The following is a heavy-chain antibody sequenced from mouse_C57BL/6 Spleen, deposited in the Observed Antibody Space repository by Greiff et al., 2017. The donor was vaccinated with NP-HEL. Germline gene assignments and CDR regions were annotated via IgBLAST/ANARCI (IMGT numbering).Heavy chain of an antibody. CDR1: GYTFTSYG. D-gene: IGHD2-4*01. CDR3: ARASYDYDPFDY. J-gene: IGHJ2*01. V-gene: IGHV1-81*01. Sequence: QVQLQQSGAELARPGASVKLSCKASGYTFTSYGISWVKQRTGQGLEWIGEIYPRSGNTYYNEKFKGKATLTADKSSSTAYMELRSLTSEDSAVYFCARASYDYDPFDYCGQGTTLTVSS. CDR2: IYPRSGNT.